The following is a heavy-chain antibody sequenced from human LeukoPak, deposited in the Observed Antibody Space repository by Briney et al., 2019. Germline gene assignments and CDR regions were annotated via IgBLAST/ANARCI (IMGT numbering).Heavy chain of an antibody. J-gene: IGHJ4*02. CDR1: GGSISSSSYY. V-gene: IGHV4-39*01. D-gene: IGHD2-15*01. Sequence: PSETLSLTCTVSGGSISSSSYYWGWIRQPPGKGLEWIGSIYYSGSTYYNPSLKSRVTISVDTSKNQFSLKLSSVTAADTAVYYCARGLTYCTGGTCSCYFDYWGQGTLVTVSS. CDR2: IYYSGST. CDR3: ARGLTYCTGGTCSCYFDY.